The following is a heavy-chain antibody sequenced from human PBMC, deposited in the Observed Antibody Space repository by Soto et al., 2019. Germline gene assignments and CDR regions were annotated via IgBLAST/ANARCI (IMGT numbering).Heavy chain of an antibody. Sequence: VKVSCKASGFTFTSSAVQWVRQARGQRLEWIGWIVVGSGNTNYAQKFQERVTITRDMSTSTAYMELSSLRSEDTAVYYCAADRNYDFWRGYYYGMDVWGQGTTVTVSS. CDR2: IVVGSGNT. CDR1: GFTFTSSA. D-gene: IGHD3-3*01. J-gene: IGHJ6*02. V-gene: IGHV1-58*01. CDR3: AADRNYDFWRGYYYGMDV.